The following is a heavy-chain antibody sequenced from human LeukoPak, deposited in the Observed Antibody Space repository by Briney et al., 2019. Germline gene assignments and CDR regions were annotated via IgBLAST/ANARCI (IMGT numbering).Heavy chain of an antibody. CDR1: GFTFSSYA. CDR3: ARRAAGNPFDN. CDR2: ISSRSSTI. D-gene: IGHD2-15*01. V-gene: IGHV3-48*02. Sequence: VSLTFSCAASGFTFSSYARNWGRPAPGKGRVWVSYISSRSSTIYYAGSVKGRSDISRDTAKNALYPQMNGLRDDDTAVYYCARRAAGNPFDNWGQGTVVTVSS. J-gene: IGHJ3*02.